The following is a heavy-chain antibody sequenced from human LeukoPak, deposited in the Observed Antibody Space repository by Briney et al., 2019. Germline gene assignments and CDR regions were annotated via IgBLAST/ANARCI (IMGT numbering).Heavy chain of an antibody. CDR3: ASPGPQRITMIVVAHKYFQH. CDR1: GGTFSSYA. V-gene: IGHV1-69*13. CDR2: IIPIFGTA. D-gene: IGHD3-22*01. Sequence: ASVKVSCKASGGTFSSYAISWMRQAPGQGLEWMGGIIPIFGTANYAQKFQGRVTITADESTSTAYMELSSLRSEDTAVYYCASPGPQRITMIVVAHKYFQHWGQGTLVTVSS. J-gene: IGHJ1*01.